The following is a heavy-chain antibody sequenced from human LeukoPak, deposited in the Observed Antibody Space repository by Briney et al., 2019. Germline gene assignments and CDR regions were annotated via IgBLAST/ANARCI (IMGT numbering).Heavy chain of an antibody. Sequence: GRSLRLSCAASGFTFSSYAMHWVRQAPGKGLEWVAVISYDGSNKYYADSVKGRFTISRDNSKNTLYLQMNSLRPEDTAVYYCSKDRGVFGVAYSLDYWGQGTLVTVSS. V-gene: IGHV3-30-3*01. J-gene: IGHJ4*02. CDR2: ISYDGSNK. CDR3: SKDRGVFGVAYSLDY. D-gene: IGHD3-3*01. CDR1: GFTFSSYA.